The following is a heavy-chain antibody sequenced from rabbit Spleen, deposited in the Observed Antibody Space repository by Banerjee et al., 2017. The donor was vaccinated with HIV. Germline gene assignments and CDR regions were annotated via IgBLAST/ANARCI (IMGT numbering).Heavy chain of an antibody. CDR2: IDPIFGTT. Sequence: QQLVESGGGLVQPGASLTLTCKASGFSFSDRDVMCWVRQAPGKGLEWIGYIDPIFGTTNYASWVNGRFTISSHNAQNTLYLHLNSLTAADTATYFCARDPYSYDDYGDYPFNWGGPGTLVTGS. D-gene: IGHD2-1*01. CDR1: GFSFSDRDV. J-gene: IGHJ4*01. CDR3: ARDPYSYDDYGDYPFNW. V-gene: IGHV1S7*01.